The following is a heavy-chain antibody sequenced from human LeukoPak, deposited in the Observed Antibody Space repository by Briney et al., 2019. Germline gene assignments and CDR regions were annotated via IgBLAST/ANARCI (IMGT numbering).Heavy chain of an antibody. D-gene: IGHD6-19*01. CDR1: GFTFDNYA. CDR3: AKVRGTYNSDDFFDY. Sequence: GRSLRLSCAASGFTFDNYAIHWVRQAPGKGLEWLSIISWNSGYIGYADSVKGRFTISRDNAKKSLDLQMNSLRAEDTAFYYCAKVRGTYNSDDFFDYWGQGKLLTVSS. V-gene: IGHV3-9*01. CDR2: ISWNSGYI. J-gene: IGHJ4*02.